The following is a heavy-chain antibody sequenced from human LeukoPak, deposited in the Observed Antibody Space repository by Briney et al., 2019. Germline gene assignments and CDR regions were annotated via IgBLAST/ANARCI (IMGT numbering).Heavy chain of an antibody. CDR1: GFTFSSYS. CDR3: AGVFPTHSDY. V-gene: IGHV3-21*01. CDR2: ISSSSGYI. D-gene: IGHD2-21*01. J-gene: IGHJ4*02. Sequence: GGSLRLSCAASGFTFSSYSMNWVRQAPGKGLEWVSSISSSSGYIYYADSVKGRFTISRDNAKNSLYLQMNSLRAEDTAVYYCAGVFPTHSDYWGQGTLVTVSS.